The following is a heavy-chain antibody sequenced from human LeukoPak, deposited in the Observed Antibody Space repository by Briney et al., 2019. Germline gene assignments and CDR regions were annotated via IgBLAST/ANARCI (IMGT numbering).Heavy chain of an antibody. CDR1: GGTFSSYA. Sequence: ASVKVSCNASGGTFSSYAISWVRQAPGQGLEWMGRIIPILGIANYAQKFQGRVTITADKSTSTAYMELSSLRSEDTAVYYCARADSSGWYEYWGQGTLVTVSS. V-gene: IGHV1-69*04. J-gene: IGHJ4*02. CDR3: ARADSSGWYEY. CDR2: IIPILGIA. D-gene: IGHD6-19*01.